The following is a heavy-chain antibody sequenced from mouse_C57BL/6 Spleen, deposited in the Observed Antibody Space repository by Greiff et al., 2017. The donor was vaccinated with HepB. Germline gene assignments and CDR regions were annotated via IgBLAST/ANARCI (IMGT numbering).Heavy chain of an antibody. V-gene: IGHV3-6*01. Sequence: EVKLMESGPGLVKPSQSLSLTCSVTGYSITSGYYWNWIRQFPGNKLEWMGYISYDGSNNYNPSLKNRISITRDTSNNQFFLTLNSVTTEDTATYYCARDIYYYGSSYVWFAYWGQGTLVTVSA. D-gene: IGHD1-1*01. CDR1: GYSITSGYY. J-gene: IGHJ3*01. CDR2: ISYDGSN. CDR3: ARDIYYYGSSYVWFAY.